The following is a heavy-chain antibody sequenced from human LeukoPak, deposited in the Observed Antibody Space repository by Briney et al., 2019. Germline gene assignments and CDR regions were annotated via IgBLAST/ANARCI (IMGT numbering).Heavy chain of an antibody. V-gene: IGHV3-7*03. CDR1: GFTFSFYS. CDR2: IEQDGSEK. Sequence: PGGSLRLSCPASGFTFSFYSMTWVRQAPGKGLAWVANIEQDGSEKYYVDSVKGRFTMSRDNPKTSLYLQMNSLRAEDTAVYYCAKSHHVTAIDYWGQGTLVTVSS. CDR3: AKSHHVTAIDY. J-gene: IGHJ4*02. D-gene: IGHD2-21*02.